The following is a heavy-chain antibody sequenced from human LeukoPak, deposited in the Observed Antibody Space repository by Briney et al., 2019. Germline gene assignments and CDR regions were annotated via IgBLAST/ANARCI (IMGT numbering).Heavy chain of an antibody. J-gene: IGHJ6*02. CDR2: ISGSGGST. CDR1: GFTFSSYA. Sequence: GGSLRLSCAAPGFTFSSYAMSWGRQAPGKGLEWVSAISGSGGSTYYADSVKGRFTISRDNSKNTLYLQMNRLRAEDTAVYYCACPITIFGVVDPYGMDVWGQGTTVTVSS. D-gene: IGHD3-3*01. CDR3: ACPITIFGVVDPYGMDV. V-gene: IGHV3-23*01.